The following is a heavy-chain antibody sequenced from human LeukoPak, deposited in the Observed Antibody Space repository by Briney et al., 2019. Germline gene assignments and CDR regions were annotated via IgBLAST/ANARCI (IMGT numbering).Heavy chain of an antibody. CDR1: GYTFTSYW. CDR3: ARLLGGREMYYYYGMDV. D-gene: IGHD2-15*01. J-gene: IGHJ6*02. CDR2: IYPGDSDT. Sequence: GESLKISCQGSGYTFTSYWIGWVRQMPVKGLEWMGIIYPGDSDTRYSPSFQGQVTISADKSISTAYLQWSSLKASDTAMYYCARLLGGREMYYYYGMDVWGQGTTVTVSS. V-gene: IGHV5-51*01.